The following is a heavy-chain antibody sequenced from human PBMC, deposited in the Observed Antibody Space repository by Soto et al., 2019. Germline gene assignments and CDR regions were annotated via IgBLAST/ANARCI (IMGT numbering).Heavy chain of an antibody. Sequence: QVHLVQSGAEVKKPGASVKVSCKASGYTFTNYATHWVRQAPGQRLEWMGWINAGNRNTEYSQKFQGRIIMTKDTSANTAHMELSSLTSEDTAVYYCARGYDYVWGSYRSDAFDIWDQGTMVTVSS. CDR2: INAGNRNT. D-gene: IGHD3-16*02. CDR1: GYTFTNYA. J-gene: IGHJ3*02. V-gene: IGHV1-3*01. CDR3: ARGYDYVWGSYRSDAFDI.